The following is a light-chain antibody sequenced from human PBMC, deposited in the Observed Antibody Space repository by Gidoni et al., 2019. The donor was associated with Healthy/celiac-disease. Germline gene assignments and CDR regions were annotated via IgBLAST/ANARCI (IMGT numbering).Light chain of an antibody. J-gene: IGKJ1*01. Sequence: DIQLTQSPSTLSASAGDRVTITCRASQSIGFWLAWYRQKPGEAHSLLISQASILQSGVPSRFSGSGSRTEFTLTINNLQPDDFATYFCQQYNGHPWAFGQGTKVEIK. V-gene: IGKV1-5*03. CDR3: QQYNGHPWA. CDR1: QSIGFW. CDR2: QAS.